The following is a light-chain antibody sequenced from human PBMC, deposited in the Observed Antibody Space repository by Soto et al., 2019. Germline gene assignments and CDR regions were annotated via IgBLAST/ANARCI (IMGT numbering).Light chain of an antibody. Sequence: QSVLTQPPSASGSPGQSVAISCTGTSSDVGGYNYASWYQQHPGKAPKLMIYEVNKRPSGVPDRFSGSKSGNTASLTVSGLQAEDEADYYCSSYAGSSNVFRTGTKV. CDR2: EVN. CDR1: SSDVGGYNY. J-gene: IGLJ1*01. CDR3: SSYAGSSNV. V-gene: IGLV2-8*01.